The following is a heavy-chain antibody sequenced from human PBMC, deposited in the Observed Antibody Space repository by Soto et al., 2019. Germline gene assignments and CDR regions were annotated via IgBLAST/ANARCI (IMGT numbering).Heavy chain of an antibody. J-gene: IGHJ6*01. CDR3: AREGHYYDSSGYYYPHYYYYYGMDV. V-gene: IGHV1-3*01. CDR1: GYTFTSYA. CDR2: INAGNGNT. D-gene: IGHD3-22*01. Sequence: ASVKVSCKASGYTFTSYAMHWVRQAPGQRLDWMGWINAGNGNTKYSQKFQGRVTITRDTSISTAYMELSRLRSDDTAVYYCAREGHYYDSSGYYYPHYYYYYGMDVWGQGTTVTVSS.